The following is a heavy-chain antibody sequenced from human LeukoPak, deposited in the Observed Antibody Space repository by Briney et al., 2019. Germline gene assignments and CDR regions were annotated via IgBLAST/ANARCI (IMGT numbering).Heavy chain of an antibody. J-gene: IGHJ4*02. CDR1: GFTFSGYW. Sequence: TGGSLRLSCAASGFTFSGYWMSWLRQAPGKGLEWVANIKQDGTEKYYVDSVKGRFIISRDNAKNSLYVQMNSLGAEAAAVYYCARDGSGWSVYWGQGTRVTVSS. CDR3: ARDGSGWSVY. V-gene: IGHV3-7*01. CDR2: IKQDGTEK. D-gene: IGHD6-19*01.